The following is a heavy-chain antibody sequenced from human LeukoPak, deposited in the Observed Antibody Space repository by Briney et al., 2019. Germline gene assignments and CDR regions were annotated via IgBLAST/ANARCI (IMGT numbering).Heavy chain of an antibody. CDR2: ISGSGDNT. J-gene: IGHJ4*02. Sequence: GGSLRLSCAASGFIFSTYAMSWVRQAPGKGLEWVSGISGSGDNTYYADSVKGRFTISRDNSKNTLYVQVNSLGTEDTAAYYCAKGSYYDSSGSFYFDYWGQGTLVTVSS. V-gene: IGHV3-23*01. D-gene: IGHD3-22*01. CDR3: AKGSYYDSSGSFYFDY. CDR1: GFIFSTYA.